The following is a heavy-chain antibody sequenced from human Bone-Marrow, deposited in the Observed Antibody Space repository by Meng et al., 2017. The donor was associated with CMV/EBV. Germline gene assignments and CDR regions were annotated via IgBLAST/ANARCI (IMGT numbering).Heavy chain of an antibody. J-gene: IGHJ6*02. CDR3: ARDLTGYCSSTSCYTSHYYYGMDV. CDR2: INPNSGGT. V-gene: IGHV1-2*02. D-gene: IGHD2-2*02. Sequence: ASVKVSCKASGYTFTSYAMHWVRQAPGQGLEWMGWINPNSGGTNYAQKFQGRVTMTRDTSISTAYMELSRLRSDDTAVYYCARDLTGYCSSTSCYTSHYYYGMDVWGQGTTVTVSS. CDR1: GYTFTSYA.